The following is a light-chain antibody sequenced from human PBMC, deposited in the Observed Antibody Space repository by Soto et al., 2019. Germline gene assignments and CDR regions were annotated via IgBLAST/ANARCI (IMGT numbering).Light chain of an antibody. CDR1: QSISSSY. V-gene: IGKV3-20*01. Sequence: EIVLTQSPGTLSLSLGEGGTLSCRASQSISSSYLAWYQQKPGQTPRLLIYGASSRATGIPDRFSGSGSGTDFTLTISRLEPEDFAMYYCQQYGSSPLTFGGGTKVDIK. J-gene: IGKJ4*01. CDR3: QQYGSSPLT. CDR2: GAS.